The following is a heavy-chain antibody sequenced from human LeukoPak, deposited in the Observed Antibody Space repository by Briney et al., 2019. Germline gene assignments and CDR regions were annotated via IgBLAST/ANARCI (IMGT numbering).Heavy chain of an antibody. CDR3: ARGKFFGYSSSSLSN. Sequence: GASVKVSCKASGYSFTDYYIHWVRQAPGQGLEWMGWINPNSGGTNYAQKFQGRVTMTRDTSISTAYMELSRLRSDDTAVYYCARGKFFGYSSSSLSNWGQGTLVTVSS. J-gene: IGHJ4*02. CDR2: INPNSGGT. D-gene: IGHD6-13*01. V-gene: IGHV1-2*02. CDR1: GYSFTDYY.